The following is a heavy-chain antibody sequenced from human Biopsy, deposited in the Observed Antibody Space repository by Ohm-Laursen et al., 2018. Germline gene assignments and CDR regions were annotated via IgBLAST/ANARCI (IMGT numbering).Heavy chain of an antibody. V-gene: IGHV1-46*01. D-gene: IGHD5-24*01. Sequence: SVKVSCKVSGNTFATYHIHWVRQAPGQGLEWMGVISPSGATPSFSQKFQGRITMTRDTSTGTVYMDLNSLGSEDTAVYYCARAGVGSDGTDSYYYGMDVWGPGTTVTVSS. CDR3: ARAGVGSDGTDSYYYGMDV. CDR1: GNTFATYH. CDR2: ISPSGATP. J-gene: IGHJ6*02.